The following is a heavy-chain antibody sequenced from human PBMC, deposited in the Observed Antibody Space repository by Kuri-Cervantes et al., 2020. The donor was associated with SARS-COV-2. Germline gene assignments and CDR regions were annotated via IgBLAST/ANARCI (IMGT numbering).Heavy chain of an antibody. CDR3: ARVGSTMVRGVIMRGADAFDI. Sequence: GGSLRLSCAASGFTFSSYSMNWVRQAPGKGLEWVSSISSSSSYIYYADSVKGRFAISRDTAKNSLYLQMNSLRAEDTAVYYCARVGSTMVRGVIMRGADAFDIWGQGTMVTVSS. V-gene: IGHV3-21*01. CDR2: ISSSSSYI. CDR1: GFTFSSYS. D-gene: IGHD3-10*01. J-gene: IGHJ3*02.